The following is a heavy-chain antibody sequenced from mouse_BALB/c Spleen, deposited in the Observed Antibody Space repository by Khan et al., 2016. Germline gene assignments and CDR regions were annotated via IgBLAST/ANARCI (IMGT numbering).Heavy chain of an antibody. Sequence: QFQLVQSGPELKKPGETVKISCKASGYTFTNYGMNWVKQAPGKGLKWMGWINTYTGEPTYADDFKGRFAFSLETSASTAYLQINNLKNEDTGTYFCARGDGYLFDYWGQGTTLTVSS. CDR1: GYTFTNYG. D-gene: IGHD2-3*01. J-gene: IGHJ2*01. V-gene: IGHV9-3-1*01. CDR2: INTYTGEP. CDR3: ARGDGYLFDY.